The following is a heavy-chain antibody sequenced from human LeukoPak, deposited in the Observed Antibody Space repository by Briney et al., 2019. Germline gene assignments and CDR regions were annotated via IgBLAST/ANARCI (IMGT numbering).Heavy chain of an antibody. Sequence: ASVKVSCKASGYTFNGYYIHWVRQAPGQGLEWMGWINPNTGDRNYAQKFQGRGTMTRDTSISTAYMELSRLRSDDTAVYYCARSRMSDAFDIWGQGTMVTVSS. V-gene: IGHV1-2*02. CDR2: INPNTGDR. J-gene: IGHJ3*02. CDR3: ARSRMSDAFDI. D-gene: IGHD2/OR15-2a*01. CDR1: GYTFNGYY.